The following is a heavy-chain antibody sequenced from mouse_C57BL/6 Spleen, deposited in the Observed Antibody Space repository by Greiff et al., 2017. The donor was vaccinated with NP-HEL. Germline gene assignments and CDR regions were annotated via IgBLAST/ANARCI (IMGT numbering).Heavy chain of an antibody. V-gene: IGHV1-42*01. J-gene: IGHJ2*01. CDR2: INPSTGGT. Sequence: VQLQQSGPELVKPGASVKISCKASGYSFTGYYMNWVKQSPEKSLEWIGEINPSTGGTTYNQKFKAKATLTVDKSSSTAYMQLKSLTSEDSAVYYCARKGPYYSNFWGQGTTLTVSP. CDR3: ARKGPYYSNF. CDR1: GYSFTGYY. D-gene: IGHD2-5*01.